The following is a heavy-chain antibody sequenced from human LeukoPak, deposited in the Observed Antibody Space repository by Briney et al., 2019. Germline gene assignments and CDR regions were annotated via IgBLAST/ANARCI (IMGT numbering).Heavy chain of an antibody. V-gene: IGHV3-48*01. J-gene: IGHJ4*02. D-gene: IGHD6-13*01. CDR3: ARDPGLMRAAACGDY. CDR1: GFTFSSYG. Sequence: GGSLRLSCAASGFTFSSYGMIWVRQAPGKGLEWISYISSSSNTIYYADSVKGRFTISRDSAKNSLYLQVSSLRAGDTAVYYCARDPGLMRAAACGDYWGQGTLVIVSS. CDR2: ISSSSNTI.